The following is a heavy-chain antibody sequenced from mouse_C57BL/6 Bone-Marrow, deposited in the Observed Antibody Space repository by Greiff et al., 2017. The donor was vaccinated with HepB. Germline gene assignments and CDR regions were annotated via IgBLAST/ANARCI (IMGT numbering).Heavy chain of an antibody. CDR3: ARWGPYYYGCSCDYFDY. D-gene: IGHD1-1*01. Sequence: QVQLQQSGAELARPGASVKLSCKASGYTFTSYGISWVKQRTGQGLEWIGEIYPRSGNTYYNEKFKGKATLTADKSSSTAYMELRSLTSEDSAVYFCARWGPYYYGCSCDYFDYWGQGTTLTVSS. V-gene: IGHV1-81*01. J-gene: IGHJ2*01. CDR1: GYTFTSYG. CDR2: IYPRSGNT.